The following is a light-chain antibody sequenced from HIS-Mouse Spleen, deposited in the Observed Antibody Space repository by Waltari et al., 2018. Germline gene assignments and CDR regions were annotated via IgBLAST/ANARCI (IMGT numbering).Light chain of an antibody. CDR1: RCDVVSYHL. CDR2: EGS. Sequence: QSALTQPASVSGSPGQSIPISCTGTRCDVVSYHLVSWYQQHPGKAPKLLIYEGSKRPSGVSNRFSGSKSGNTASLTISGLQAEDEADYYCCSYAGSSTWVFGGGTKLTVL. CDR3: CSYAGSSTWV. J-gene: IGLJ3*02. V-gene: IGLV2-23*01.